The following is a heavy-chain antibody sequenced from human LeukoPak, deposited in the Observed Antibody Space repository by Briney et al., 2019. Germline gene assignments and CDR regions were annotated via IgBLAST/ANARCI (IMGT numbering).Heavy chain of an antibody. CDR2: IWYDGSDK. J-gene: IGHJ4*02. Sequence: GGSLRLSCVASGFSFGKYWMSWVRQAPGKGLEWVAVIWYDGSDKYYADSVKGRFTISRDNSKSTLYLQMNSLRAEDTAVFYCATGSGSYYSRFDYWGQGTLVTVSS. V-gene: IGHV3-33*07. CDR3: ATGSGSYYSRFDY. D-gene: IGHD3-10*01. CDR1: GFSFGKYW.